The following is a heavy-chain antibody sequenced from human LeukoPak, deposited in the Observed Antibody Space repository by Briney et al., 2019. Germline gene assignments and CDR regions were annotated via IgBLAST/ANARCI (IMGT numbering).Heavy chain of an antibody. CDR2: IYTSGST. CDR3: ARNYGSGSYRLFDY. Sequence: SETLSLTCTVSGGSISSYYWSWIRQPAGKGLEWIGRIYTSGSTNYNPSLKSRVTISVDTSKNQFSLKLSSVTAADTAVYYCARNYGSGSYRLFDYWGQGSLVTVSS. CDR1: GGSISSYY. J-gene: IGHJ4*02. D-gene: IGHD1-26*01. V-gene: IGHV4-4*07.